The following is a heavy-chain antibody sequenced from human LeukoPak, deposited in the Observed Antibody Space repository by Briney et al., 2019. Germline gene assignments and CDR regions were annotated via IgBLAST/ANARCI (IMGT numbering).Heavy chain of an antibody. CDR2: TYPTDSDT. J-gene: IGHJ4*02. CDR1: GYIFTDFW. Sequence: GESLKISCKASGYIFTDFWIGWVRQMPGKGLEWMGITYPTDSDTKYSPSFQGQVTISADKSIRTAYLQWSSLKASDTAMYYCARTMSYNWRIDYWGQGTLVTVSS. D-gene: IGHD3-10*01. V-gene: IGHV5-51*01. CDR3: ARTMSYNWRIDY.